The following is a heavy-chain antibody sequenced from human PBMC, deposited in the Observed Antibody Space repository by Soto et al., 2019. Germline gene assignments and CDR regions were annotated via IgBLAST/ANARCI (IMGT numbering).Heavy chain of an antibody. CDR3: ARDRVAAPSRYYYYGMDV. Sequence: SVKVSCKASGGTFSSYAISWVRQAPGQGLEWMGGIIPIFGTANYAQKFQGRVTITADESTSTAYMELSSLRSEDTAVYYCARDRVAAPSRYYYYGMDVWGQGTTVTVSS. J-gene: IGHJ6*02. CDR1: GGTFSSYA. V-gene: IGHV1-69*13. D-gene: IGHD6-25*01. CDR2: IIPIFGTA.